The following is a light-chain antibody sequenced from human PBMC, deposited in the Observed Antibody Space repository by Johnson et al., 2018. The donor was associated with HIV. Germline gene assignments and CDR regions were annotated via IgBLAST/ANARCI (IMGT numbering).Light chain of an antibody. J-gene: IGLJ1*01. V-gene: IGLV1-51*01. Sequence: QSVLTQPPSVSAAPGQKVTISCSGSSSNIGNNYVSWYQQLPGTAPKLLIYDNNKRPSGIPDRFSGSKSGTSATLGITGLQTENEADYYCGTWDSSLSADYGFGTGTKVTVL. CDR3: GTWDSSLSADYG. CDR2: DNN. CDR1: SSNIGNNY.